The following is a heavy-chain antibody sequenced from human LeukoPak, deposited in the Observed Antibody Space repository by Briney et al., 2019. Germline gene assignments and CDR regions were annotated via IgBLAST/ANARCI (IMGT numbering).Heavy chain of an antibody. D-gene: IGHD3-22*01. CDR1: GFTFSSYA. CDR3: ARWNTMIVSEQH. J-gene: IGHJ1*01. CDR2: INSDGSST. Sequence: PGMSLRLSCAASGFTFSSYAMHWVRQAPGKGLVWVSRINSDGSSTSYADSVKGRFTISRDNAKNTLYLQMNSLRAEDTAVYYCARWNTMIVSEQHWGQGTLVTVSS. V-gene: IGHV3-74*01.